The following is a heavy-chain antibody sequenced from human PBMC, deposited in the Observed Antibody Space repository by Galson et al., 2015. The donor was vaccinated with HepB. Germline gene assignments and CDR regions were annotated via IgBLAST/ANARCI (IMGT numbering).Heavy chain of an antibody. J-gene: IGHJ1*01. CDR2: ISYDGSNK. Sequence: SLRLSCAASGFTFSSYGMHWVRQAPGKGLEWVAVISYDGSNKYYADSVKGRFTISRDNSKNTLYLQMNSLRAEDTAVYYCAKDMVPAATAKRGAGYFQHWGQGTLVTVSS. V-gene: IGHV3-30*18. CDR3: AKDMVPAATAKRGAGYFQH. CDR1: GFTFSSYG. D-gene: IGHD2-2*01.